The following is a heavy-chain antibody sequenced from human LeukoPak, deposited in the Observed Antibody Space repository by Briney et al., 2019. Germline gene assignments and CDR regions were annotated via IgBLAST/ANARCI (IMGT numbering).Heavy chain of an antibody. V-gene: IGHV3-33*06. CDR1: GFTLSNYG. CDR2: LWYDGSNQ. CDR3: AKDLTVTTPYYFDY. D-gene: IGHD4-17*01. J-gene: IGHJ4*02. Sequence: GGSLRLSCTAAGFTLSNYGMHWVRQAPGKGLEWVAVLWYDGSNQHYVDSVKGRFTISRDNSKNTLYLQMNSLRAEDTAVYYCAKDLTVTTPYYFDYWGQGTLVTVSS.